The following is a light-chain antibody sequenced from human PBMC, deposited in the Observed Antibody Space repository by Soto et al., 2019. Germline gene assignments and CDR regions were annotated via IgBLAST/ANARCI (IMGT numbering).Light chain of an antibody. V-gene: IGLV2-8*01. CDR2: EVI. Sequence: QSALTQPPSASGSPGQSVTISCTGTSSDVGGFTYVSWYQQHPGKAPKLIIYEVIKRPSGVPDRFSGSKSGNTASLTVSGLQADDEADYYCISYAGNQKYVFGTGTKVTVL. CDR1: SSDVGGFTY. CDR3: ISYAGNQKYV. J-gene: IGLJ1*01.